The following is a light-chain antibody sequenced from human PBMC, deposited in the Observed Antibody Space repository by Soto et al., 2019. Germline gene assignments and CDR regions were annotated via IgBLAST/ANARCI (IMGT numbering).Light chain of an antibody. CDR2: GAS. CDR3: QHYGSLVLT. CDR1: QSVSSTY. Sequence: EIVLTQSPGTLSLSPGERATLSCRASQSVSSTYLAWYQQKPGQAPRLLIYGASSRDTGIPDRFSGSGSGTDFTLTISRLEPEDFALYYCQHYGSLVLTFGGGTKAEIK. J-gene: IGKJ4*01. V-gene: IGKV3-20*01.